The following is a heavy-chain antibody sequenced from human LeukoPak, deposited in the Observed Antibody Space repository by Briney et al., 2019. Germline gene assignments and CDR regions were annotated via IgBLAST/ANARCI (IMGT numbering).Heavy chain of an antibody. J-gene: IGHJ4*02. CDR3: ARHQGAPAAQFDY. D-gene: IGHD2-2*01. CDR2: IYYSGNT. CDR1: GGSISSSSYY. Sequence: PSETLSLTCTVSGGSISSSSYYWAWIRQPPERGLEWIGSIYYSGNTYYNPSLKSRVTISVDTSKNQFSLKLTSVTAADTALYYCARHQGAPAAQFDYWGQGTLVTVSS. V-gene: IGHV4-39*01.